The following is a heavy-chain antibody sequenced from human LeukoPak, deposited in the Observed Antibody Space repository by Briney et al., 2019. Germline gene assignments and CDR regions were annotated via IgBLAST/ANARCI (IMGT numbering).Heavy chain of an antibody. CDR1: GGSISSSSYS. Sequence: SETLSLTCTVSGGSISSSSYSWGWIRQPPGKGLEWIGRIYYSGSTYYNPSLKSRVTISVDTSKNQFSLKAHSVTAADTAVYYCAYHTSPSYWGQGTLVTVSS. CDR2: IYYSGST. V-gene: IGHV4-39*01. D-gene: IGHD1-26*01. CDR3: AYHTSPSY. J-gene: IGHJ4*02.